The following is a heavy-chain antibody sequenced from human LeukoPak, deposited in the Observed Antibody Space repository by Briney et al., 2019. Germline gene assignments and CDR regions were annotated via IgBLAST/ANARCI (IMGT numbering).Heavy chain of an antibody. Sequence: GGSLRLSCAASGFTFDDYAMHWVRQAPGKGLEWVSGISWNSGSIGYADSVKGRFTISRDNAKNSLYLQMNSLRAEDTAVYFCAREPDMDVWGKGTTVTISS. CDR2: ISWNSGSI. J-gene: IGHJ6*03. CDR3: AREPDMDV. CDR1: GFTFDDYA. V-gene: IGHV3-9*01.